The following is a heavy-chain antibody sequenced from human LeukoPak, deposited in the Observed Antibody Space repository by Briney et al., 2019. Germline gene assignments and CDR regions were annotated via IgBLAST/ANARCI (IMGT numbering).Heavy chain of an antibody. CDR2: ISSNGGST. CDR3: ARGSSSTATAAAGDY. Sequence: GGSLRLSCAASGFTFSSYAMHWVRQAPGKGLEYVSAISSNGGSTYYANSVKGRFTISRDNSKNTLYLQMGSLRTEDMAVYYCARGSSSTATAAAGDYWGQGTLVTVSS. CDR1: GFTFSSYA. V-gene: IGHV3-64*01. D-gene: IGHD6-13*01. J-gene: IGHJ4*02.